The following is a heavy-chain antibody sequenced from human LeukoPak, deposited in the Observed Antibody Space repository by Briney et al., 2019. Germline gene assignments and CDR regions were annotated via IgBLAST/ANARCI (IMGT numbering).Heavy chain of an antibody. Sequence: SETLSLTCAVYGGSFSGYYWSWIRQPPWKGLEWIGEINHSGSTNYNPSLKSRVTISVDTSKNQFSLKLSSVTAADTAVYYCAREPNDWYFDLWGRGTLVTVSS. J-gene: IGHJ2*01. CDR3: AREPNDWYFDL. CDR1: GGSFSGYY. V-gene: IGHV4-34*01. CDR2: INHSGST.